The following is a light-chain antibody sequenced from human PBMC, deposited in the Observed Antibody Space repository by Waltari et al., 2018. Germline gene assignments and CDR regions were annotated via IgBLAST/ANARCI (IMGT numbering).Light chain of an antibody. V-gene: IGKV3-20*01. J-gene: IGKJ3*01. CDR2: DVS. Sequence: EIVLTQSPGTLSLSPGERATLSCRASQSISSNYLAWYQHKPGQAPRLLIYDVSSRATGIPDRFSGSGSGTDFTLTISRLEPEDFAVYYCQQYFTSPPTFGPGTKVDIE. CDR3: QQYFTSPPT. CDR1: QSISSNY.